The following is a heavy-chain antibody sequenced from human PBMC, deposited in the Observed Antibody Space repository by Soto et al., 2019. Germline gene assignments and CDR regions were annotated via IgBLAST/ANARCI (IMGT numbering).Heavy chain of an antibody. Sequence: ASVKVSCKASGYTFTTYAIHWVRQAPGQRPEWMGWMNAGNGDAKSSQKLQGRVTFTRDTSASTAYMELSSLRPEDTAVYYCGRCPDCSGQTCDVWGYFDYWGQGTLVTVSS. CDR1: GYTFTTYA. V-gene: IGHV1-3*01. J-gene: IGHJ4*02. CDR3: GRCPDCSGQTCDVWGYFDY. CDR2: MNAGNGDA. D-gene: IGHD2-15*01.